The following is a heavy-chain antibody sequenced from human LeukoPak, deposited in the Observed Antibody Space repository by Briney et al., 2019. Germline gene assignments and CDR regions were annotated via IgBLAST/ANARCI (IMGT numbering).Heavy chain of an antibody. CDR1: GYSFTTYW. CDR2: IYPGDSDT. V-gene: IGHV5-51*01. J-gene: IGHJ4*02. D-gene: IGHD3-22*01. Sequence: GESLKISFKGSGYSFTTYWIGWVRQMPGKGVEWMGIIYPGDSDTRYSPSFQGQVTISADKSISTAYLQWSSLKASDTAMYYCASLSSGLYYDYFDYWGQGTLVTVSS. CDR3: ASLSSGLYYDYFDY.